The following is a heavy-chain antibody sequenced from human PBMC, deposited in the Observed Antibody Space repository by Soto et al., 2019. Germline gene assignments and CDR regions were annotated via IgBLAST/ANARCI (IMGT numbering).Heavy chain of an antibody. V-gene: IGHV1-69*01. Sequence: QVQLVQSGAEVKKRGSSVKVSCKASGGTFRSYALSWVRQAPGQGLEWMGGIIPMCGTANYAQKFKGRVTITADQSTGTAYMELRSSRSEANAVYYCASRPNYSRSGYYFDYWGQGTLVTVSS. J-gene: IGHJ4*02. CDR1: GGTFRSYA. CDR2: IIPMCGTA. CDR3: ASRPNYSRSGYYFDY. D-gene: IGHD6-6*01.